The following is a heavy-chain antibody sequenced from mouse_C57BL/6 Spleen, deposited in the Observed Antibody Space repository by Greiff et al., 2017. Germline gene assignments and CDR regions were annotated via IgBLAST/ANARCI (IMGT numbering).Heavy chain of an antibody. Sequence: VKLMESGAELVRPGASVTLSCKASGYTFTDYEMHWVKQTPVHGLEWIGAIDPETGGTAYNQKFKGKAILTADKSSSTAYMELRSLTSEDSAVYYCTRRGGSSFFDYWGQGTTLTVSS. D-gene: IGHD1-1*01. V-gene: IGHV1-15*01. CDR3: TRRGGSSFFDY. J-gene: IGHJ2*01. CDR1: GYTFTDYE. CDR2: IDPETGGT.